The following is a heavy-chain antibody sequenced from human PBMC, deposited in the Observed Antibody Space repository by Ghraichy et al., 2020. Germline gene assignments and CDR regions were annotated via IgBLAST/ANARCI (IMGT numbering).Heavy chain of an antibody. CDR3: ARQTQGGFIYFHH. Sequence: SETLSPTCTVSGDSISGGRYYWAWVRQPPGKGLEWIGSVYYSGSAYYNLSLRGRVTISADTSKNQVSLNVKSVTAADTAVYYCARQTQGGFIYFHHWGQGTLATVSS. CDR1: GDSISGGRYY. V-gene: IGHV4-39*01. D-gene: IGHD3-16*01. CDR2: VYYSGSA. J-gene: IGHJ1*01.